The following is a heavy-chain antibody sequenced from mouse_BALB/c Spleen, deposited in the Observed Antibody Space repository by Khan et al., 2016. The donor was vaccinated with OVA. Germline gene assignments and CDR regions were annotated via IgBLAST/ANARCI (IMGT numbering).Heavy chain of an antibody. CDR1: GFTFSDYY. D-gene: IGHD1-1*02. CDR3: ARAGYGGFAY. J-gene: IGHJ3*01. V-gene: IGHV5-4*02. Sequence: VELVESGGGLVKPGGSLKLSCAASGFTFSDYYMYWVRQTPEKRLEWVATISDGGSYTYYPDSVKGRFTISRDNAKNNLYLQMSSLKSEDTAMYYCARAGYGGFAYWGQGTLVTVSA. CDR2: ISDGGSYT.